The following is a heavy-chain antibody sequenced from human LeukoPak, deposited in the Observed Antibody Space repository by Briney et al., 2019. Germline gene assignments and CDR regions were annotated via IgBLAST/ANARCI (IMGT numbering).Heavy chain of an antibody. CDR2: IRYSGST. J-gene: IGHJ5*02. CDR1: GGSISSNTYF. CDR3: ATSDTVSTYNWFDP. V-gene: IGHV4-39*01. D-gene: IGHD5/OR15-5a*01. Sequence: PWETLSLTCNGSGGSISSNTYFWGWIRRPPGKGLEWIGSIRYSGSTYYNPSLKSRVTISVDTSKNQFSLNLSSLTAADTAVYYCATSDTVSTYNWFDPWGQGNLVTVS.